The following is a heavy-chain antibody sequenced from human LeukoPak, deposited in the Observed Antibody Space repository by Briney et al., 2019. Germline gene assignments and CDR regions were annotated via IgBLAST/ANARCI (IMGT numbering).Heavy chain of an antibody. CDR1: GFTFSSYG. CDR2: IKSKPDGGTT. Sequence: PGGSLRLSCAASGFTFSSYGMNWVRQAPGRGLEWVGRIKSKPDGGTTDYAAPVKGRFTISRDDSKNTLYLQMNSLKTEDTAVYYCSTDLRWESNLDCWGQGTLVTVSS. V-gene: IGHV3-15*01. D-gene: IGHD5-24*01. J-gene: IGHJ4*02. CDR3: STDLRWESNLDC.